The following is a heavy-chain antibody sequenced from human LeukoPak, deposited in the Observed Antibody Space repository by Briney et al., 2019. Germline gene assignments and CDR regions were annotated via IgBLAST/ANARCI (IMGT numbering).Heavy chain of an antibody. CDR2: IIPIFGTA. CDR3: ARHRLHRLYYDNSGYYHDAFDI. J-gene: IGHJ3*02. V-gene: IGHV1-18*01. Sequence: ASVKVSCKASGYTFTSYGINWVRQAPGQGLEWMGGIIPIFGTANYAQKLQGRVTMTTDTSTNTAYMELRSLRSDDTAMYYCARHRLHRLYYDNSGYYHDAFDIWGQGTMVTVSS. CDR1: GYTFTSYG. D-gene: IGHD3-22*01.